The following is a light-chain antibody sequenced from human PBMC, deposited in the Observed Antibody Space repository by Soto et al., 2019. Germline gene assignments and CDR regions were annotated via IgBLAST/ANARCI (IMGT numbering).Light chain of an antibody. J-gene: IGLJ2*01. V-gene: IGLV2-14*01. CDR1: SSDIGVYKY. Sequence: ALTQPASVSGSPGQSITISCTGTSSDIGVYKYVSWYQQHPGKAPNLMIYEVSNRPSGVSNRFSGSKSGNTASLTISGLQAEDEADYYCSSYTSSSTVVFGGGTKLTVL. CDR3: SSYTSSSTVV. CDR2: EVS.